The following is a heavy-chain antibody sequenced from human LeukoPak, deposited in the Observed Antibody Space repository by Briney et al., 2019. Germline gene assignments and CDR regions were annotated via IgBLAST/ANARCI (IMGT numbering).Heavy chain of an antibody. CDR3: ARRYYYDT. D-gene: IGHD3-22*01. V-gene: IGHV3-48*02. CDR2: VSSSSSTI. J-gene: IGHJ4*02. Sequence: GGSLRLSCAASGLTFSSYSMNWVRQAPGKGLVLFSYVSSSSSTISYADSVKGRSTISRDNAKKSRYLQMNSVRDEDTAVYYCARRYYYDTWGQGTLVTVSS. CDR1: GLTFSSYS.